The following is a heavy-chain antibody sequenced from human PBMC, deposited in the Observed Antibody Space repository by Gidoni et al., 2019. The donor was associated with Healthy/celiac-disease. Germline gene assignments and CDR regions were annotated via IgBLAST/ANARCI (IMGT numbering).Heavy chain of an antibody. CDR2: ISYDGSNK. Sequence: QVQLVESGGGVVQPGRSLRRSCAASGFTFSSYAMHWVRQAPGKGLEWVAVISYDGSNKYYADSVKGRFTISRDNSKNTLYLQMNSLRAEDTAVYYCARDHTPAAAFDYWGQGTLVTVSS. V-gene: IGHV3-30-3*01. D-gene: IGHD6-13*01. CDR3: ARDHTPAAAFDY. J-gene: IGHJ4*02. CDR1: GFTFSSYA.